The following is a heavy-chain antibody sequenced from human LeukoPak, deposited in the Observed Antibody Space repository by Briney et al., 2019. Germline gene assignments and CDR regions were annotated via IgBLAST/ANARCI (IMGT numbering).Heavy chain of an antibody. Sequence: SETLSLTCSDSGYSISSGFYWGWIRQPPGRGLEWIGSIFRTWSTYRNPSLRSRVTLSLDMSKNQFSLELSSVIAADTAIYYCVRGRGGLGIYQFEYWGQGNLVIVSS. D-gene: IGHD4-23*01. CDR1: GYSISSGFY. CDR3: VRGRGGLGIYQFEY. J-gene: IGHJ4*02. V-gene: IGHV4-38-2*02. CDR2: IFRTWST.